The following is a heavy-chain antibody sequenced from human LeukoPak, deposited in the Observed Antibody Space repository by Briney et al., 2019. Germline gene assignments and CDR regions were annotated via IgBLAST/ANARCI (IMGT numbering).Heavy chain of an antibody. J-gene: IGHJ4*02. Sequence: HPGGSLRLSCAASGFTFSSYGMHWVRQAPGKGLEWVAVISYDGSNKYYADSVKGRFTISRGNSKNTLYLQMNSLRAEDTAVYYCAKDPYDSSGYYLGGPDYWGQGTLVTVSS. CDR2: ISYDGSNK. D-gene: IGHD3-22*01. CDR3: AKDPYDSSGYYLGGPDY. CDR1: GFTFSSYG. V-gene: IGHV3-30*18.